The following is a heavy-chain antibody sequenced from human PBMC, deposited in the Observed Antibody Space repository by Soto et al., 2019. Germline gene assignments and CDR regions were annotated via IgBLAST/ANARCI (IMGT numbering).Heavy chain of an antibody. CDR3: ARGTKRYYGSGHYGMDV. Sequence: ASVKVSCKASGYTFTSYYMHWVRQAPGQGLERMGIINPSGGSTSYAQKFQGRVTMTRDTSTSTVYMELSSLRSEDTAVYYCARGTKRYYGSGHYGMDVWGQGTTVTVSS. CDR2: INPSGGST. D-gene: IGHD3-10*01. CDR1: GYTFTSYY. V-gene: IGHV1-46*01. J-gene: IGHJ6*02.